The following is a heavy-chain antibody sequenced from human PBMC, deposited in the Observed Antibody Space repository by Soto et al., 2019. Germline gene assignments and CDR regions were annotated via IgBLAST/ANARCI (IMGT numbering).Heavy chain of an antibody. J-gene: IGHJ6*02. Sequence: GGSLRLSCAASGFTFSSCWMHWVRQAPGKGLVWVSRINSDGSGTTYADSVKGRFTISRDNAKNTLYLQMNSLRAEDTAVYYCARDPDIVIIPAATDAMDVWGQGTTVTVSS. CDR1: GFTFSSCW. CDR2: INSDGSGT. V-gene: IGHV3-74*01. D-gene: IGHD2-2*01. CDR3: ARDPDIVIIPAATDAMDV.